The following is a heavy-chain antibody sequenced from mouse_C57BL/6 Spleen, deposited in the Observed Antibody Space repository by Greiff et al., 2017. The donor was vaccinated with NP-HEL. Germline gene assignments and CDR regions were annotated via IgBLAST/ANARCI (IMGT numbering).Heavy chain of an antibody. D-gene: IGHD1-1*01. CDR1: GFSLTSYG. V-gene: IGHV2-2*01. CDR3: ARTPHYYGSRYYAMDY. Sequence: VQLQQSGPGLVQPSQSLSITCTVSGFSLTSYGVHWVRQSPGKGLEWLGVIWSGGSTDYNAAFISRLSISKDNSKSQVFFKMNSLQADDTAIYYCARTPHYYGSRYYAMDYWGQGTSVTVSS. J-gene: IGHJ4*01. CDR2: IWSGGST.